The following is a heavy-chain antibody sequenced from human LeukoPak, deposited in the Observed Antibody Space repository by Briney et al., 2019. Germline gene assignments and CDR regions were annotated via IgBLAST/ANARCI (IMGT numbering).Heavy chain of an antibody. Sequence: GESLKISCKGSGYSFTCYWIGWVRQMPGKGLEWMGIIYPGDSDARYSPSFQGQVTISADKSISTAYLQWSSLKASDTAMYYCARRESSSWYPLPFFDYWGQGTLVTVSS. J-gene: IGHJ4*02. CDR3: ARRESSSWYPLPFFDY. CDR1: GYSFTCYW. V-gene: IGHV5-51*01. D-gene: IGHD6-13*01. CDR2: IYPGDSDA.